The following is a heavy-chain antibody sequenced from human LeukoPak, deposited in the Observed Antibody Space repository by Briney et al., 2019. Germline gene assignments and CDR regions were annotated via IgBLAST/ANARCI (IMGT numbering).Heavy chain of an antibody. Sequence: SQTLSLTCTVSGGSISSGGYYWSWIRQPPGKGLEWIGYIYHSGSTYYNPSLKSRVTISVDRSKNQFSLKLSSVTAADTAVYYCARASRGIGLLNPVNWFDPWDQGTLVTVSS. CDR2: IYHSGST. D-gene: IGHD2-15*01. CDR1: GGSISSGGYY. CDR3: ARASRGIGLLNPVNWFDP. V-gene: IGHV4-30-2*01. J-gene: IGHJ5*02.